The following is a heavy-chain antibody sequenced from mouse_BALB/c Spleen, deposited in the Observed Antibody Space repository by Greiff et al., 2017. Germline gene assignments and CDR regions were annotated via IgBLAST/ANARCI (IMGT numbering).Heavy chain of an antibody. J-gene: IGHJ3*01. D-gene: IGHD2-4*01. CDR3: AYYDYDRAY. V-gene: IGHV10-1*02. CDR2: IRSKSNNYAT. Sequence: EVNVVESGGGLVQPKGSLKLSCAASGFTFNPYAMNWVRQAPGKGLEWVARIRSKSNNYATYYADSVKDRFTISRDDSQSMLYLQMNNLKTEDTAMYYCAYYDYDRAYWGQGTLVTVSA. CDR1: GFTFNPYA.